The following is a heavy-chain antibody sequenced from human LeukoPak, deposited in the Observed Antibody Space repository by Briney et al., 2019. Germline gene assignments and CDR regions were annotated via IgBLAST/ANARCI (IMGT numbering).Heavy chain of an antibody. CDR2: ISYDGSNK. CDR3: AKGGSESYFVLGAFDV. V-gene: IGHV3-30*18. Sequence: FRQAPGRGLEWVAVISYDGSNKYSTDSVKGRFTISRDNSKNTLYLQTNSLKPHISAVYNCAKGGSESYFVLGAFDVWGQGTMVTVSS. D-gene: IGHD1-26*01. J-gene: IGHJ3*01.